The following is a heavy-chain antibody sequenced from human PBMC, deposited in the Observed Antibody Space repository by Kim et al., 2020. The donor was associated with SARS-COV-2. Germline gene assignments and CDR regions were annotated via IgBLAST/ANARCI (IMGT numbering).Heavy chain of an antibody. V-gene: IGHV1-3*01. D-gene: IGHD4-17*01. J-gene: IGHJ4*02. CDR3: ARDDYGDYVFDY. Sequence: YSPKFQGRVPITRDTSARTAYMELSSLRSEDTAVYYCARDDYGDYVFDYWGQGTLVTVSS.